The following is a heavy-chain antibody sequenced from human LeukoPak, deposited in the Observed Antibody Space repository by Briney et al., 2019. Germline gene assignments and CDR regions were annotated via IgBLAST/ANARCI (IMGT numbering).Heavy chain of an antibody. J-gene: IGHJ4*02. Sequence: SGGSLRLSCAASGFTFSSYAMSWVRQAPGKGLEWVSAISGSGGSTYYADSVKGRFTISRDNSKNTLYLQMNSLRAEDTAVYYCAKRPGYYDSSGYYNYWGQGTLVTASS. D-gene: IGHD3-22*01. V-gene: IGHV3-23*01. CDR2: ISGSGGST. CDR3: AKRPGYYDSSGYYNY. CDR1: GFTFSSYA.